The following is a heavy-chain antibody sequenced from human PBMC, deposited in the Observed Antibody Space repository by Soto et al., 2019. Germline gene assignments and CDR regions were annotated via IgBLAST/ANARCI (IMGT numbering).Heavy chain of an antibody. J-gene: IGHJ5*02. CDR2: IVVGSGNT. D-gene: IGHD3-10*01. V-gene: IGHV1-58*02. CDR3: ARRQMVRGVSGWFDP. Sequence: SVKVSCKASGFTFTSSAMQWVRQSRGQRLEWIGWIVVGSGNTNYAQKLQGRVTMTTDTSTSTAYMELRSLRSDDTAMYYCARRQMVRGVSGWFDPWGQGTLVTVSS. CDR1: GFTFTSSA.